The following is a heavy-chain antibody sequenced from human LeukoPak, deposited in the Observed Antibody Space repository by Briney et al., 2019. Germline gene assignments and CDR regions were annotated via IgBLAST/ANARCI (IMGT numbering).Heavy chain of an antibody. CDR3: AREQQLASGWFDP. J-gene: IGHJ5*02. V-gene: IGHV4-38-2*02. D-gene: IGHD6-13*01. CDR2: ICHSGST. CDR1: GYSISSGYY. Sequence: SETLSLTCTVSGYSISSGYYWGWIRQPPGKGLEWIGSICHSGSTYYNPSLKSRVTISVDTSKNQFSLKLSSVTAADTAVYYCAREQQLASGWFDPWGQGTLVTVSS.